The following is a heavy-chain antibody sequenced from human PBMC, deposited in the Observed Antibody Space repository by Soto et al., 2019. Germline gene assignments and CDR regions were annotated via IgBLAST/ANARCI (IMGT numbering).Heavy chain of an antibody. Sequence: PGWSLRLSCAYSVFTFSSYWMSWVRQAPGQGLEWVANVKYDGSQTYYVGSVKGRFTISRDNAKNSLYLQMNSLRAEDTAVYYCTRDFQGPLDYGMDVWGQGTTVTV. J-gene: IGHJ6*02. CDR1: VFTFSSYW. V-gene: IGHV3-7*01. D-gene: IGHD1-1*01. CDR2: VKYDGSQT. CDR3: TRDFQGPLDYGMDV.